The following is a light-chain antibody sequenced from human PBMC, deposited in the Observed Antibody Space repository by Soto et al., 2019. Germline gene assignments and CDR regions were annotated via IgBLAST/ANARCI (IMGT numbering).Light chain of an antibody. CDR1: QNINNY. Sequence: DIQMTQSPSSLSASVGDRVTITCQASQNINNYLNWHQQKPGRAPKLLIYDASNLEAGVPSRFRGSGSGTDLTFTISRMQPEDIATYYCQQYENLPTFGQGTRLEIK. V-gene: IGKV1-33*01. CDR2: DAS. CDR3: QQYENLPT. J-gene: IGKJ5*01.